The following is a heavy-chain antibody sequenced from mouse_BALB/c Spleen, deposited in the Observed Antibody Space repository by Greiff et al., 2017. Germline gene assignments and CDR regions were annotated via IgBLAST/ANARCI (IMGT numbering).Heavy chain of an antibody. CDR2: ISSGGSYT. CDR1: GFTFSSYG. V-gene: IGHV5-6*02. CDR3: AREGITTAPYAMDY. Sequence: DVKLVESGGDLVKPGGSLKLSCAASGFTFSSYGMSWVRQTPDKRLEWVATISSGGSYTYYPDSVKGRFTISRDNAKNTLYLQMSSLKSEDTAMYYCAREGITTAPYAMDYWGQGTSVTVSS. D-gene: IGHD1-2*01. J-gene: IGHJ4*01.